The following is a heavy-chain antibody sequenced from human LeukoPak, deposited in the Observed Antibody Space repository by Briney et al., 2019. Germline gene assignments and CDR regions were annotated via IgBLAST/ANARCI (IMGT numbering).Heavy chain of an antibody. V-gene: IGHV3-23*01. CDR2: ISGSGGST. D-gene: IGHD3-10*01. J-gene: IGHJ4*02. CDR3: ITMVRGVDY. CDR1: GFTFSSYA. Sequence: GGSLRLSCAASGFTFSSYAMSWVRQAPGKGLEWVSAISGSGGSTYYADSVKGRFTISRDNSKNTLYLQMNSLIAEATAVYYCITMVRGVDYRGQGTLVTVSS.